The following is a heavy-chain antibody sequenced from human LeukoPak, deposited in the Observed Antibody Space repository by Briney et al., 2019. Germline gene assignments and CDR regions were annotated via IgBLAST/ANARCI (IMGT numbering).Heavy chain of an antibody. CDR2: IHRGGNT. D-gene: IGHD3-10*01. CDR3: ARDPGYGLGVDYGDY. Sequence: GGSLRLSCAASGFTVSGNYMSWVRQAPGKGLEWLSVIHRGGNTYYADSVKGRFTISRDSSKNTVFLQMDSLRAEDTAVYYCARDPGYGLGVDYGDYWGQGALVTVSS. V-gene: IGHV3-66*01. J-gene: IGHJ4*02. CDR1: GFTVSGNY.